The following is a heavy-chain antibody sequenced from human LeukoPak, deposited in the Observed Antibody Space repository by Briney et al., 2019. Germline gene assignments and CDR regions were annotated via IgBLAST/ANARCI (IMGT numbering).Heavy chain of an antibody. CDR2: IYYSGYT. CDR1: GGSISSYY. J-gene: IGHJ6*03. Sequence: PSETLSLTCTVSGGSISSYYWSWIRQPPGKGLEWIGCIYYSGYTNYKSSLKSRVTISVDTSKNQFSLKLSSVTAADTAVYYCARTTMVRGTYYMDVWGKGTTVTVPS. D-gene: IGHD3-10*01. CDR3: ARTTMVRGTYYMDV. V-gene: IGHV4-59*01.